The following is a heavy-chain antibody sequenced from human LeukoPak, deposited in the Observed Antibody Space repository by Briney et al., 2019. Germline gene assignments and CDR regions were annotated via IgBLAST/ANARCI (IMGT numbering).Heavy chain of an antibody. Sequence: SETLSLTCTVSGGSISSYYWSWIRQPPGKGLEWIGYIYYSGSTNYNPSLKSRVTISVDTSKNQFYLTLSSVTAADTAVYYCARDNGPYYYDMDVWGKGTTVTVSS. CDR2: IYYSGST. J-gene: IGHJ6*04. CDR1: GGSISSYY. V-gene: IGHV4-59*01. CDR3: ARDNGPYYYDMDV.